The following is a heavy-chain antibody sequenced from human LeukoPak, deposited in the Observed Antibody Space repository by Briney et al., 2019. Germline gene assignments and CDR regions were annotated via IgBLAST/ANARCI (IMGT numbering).Heavy chain of an antibody. CDR2: INAGNGNT. J-gene: IGHJ4*02. CDR3: ARTGYRWFGELLPFDY. CDR1: GYTFTSYA. Sequence: ASVKVSCKSSGYTFTSYAMHWVRQAPGQRLEWMGWINAGNGNTKYSQKFQGRVTITRDTSASTAYMELSSLRSEDTAVYYCARTGYRWFGELLPFDYWGQGTLVTVSS. V-gene: IGHV1-3*01. D-gene: IGHD3-10*01.